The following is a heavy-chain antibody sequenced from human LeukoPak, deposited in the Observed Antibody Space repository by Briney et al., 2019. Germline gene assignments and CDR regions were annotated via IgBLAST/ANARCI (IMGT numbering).Heavy chain of an antibody. V-gene: IGHV4-4*07. Sequence: SETLSLTCTVSGDSISNYYWSWVRQPAGKGLELIGRIYASGSSNYNPSLKIRITISVDTSKNQFSLKLSSVTAADTAVYYCARCLNTYYYDNSGYSPEHYYMDVWGKGTTVIVSS. CDR3: ARCLNTYYYDNSGYSPEHYYMDV. CDR1: GDSISNYY. CDR2: IYASGSS. D-gene: IGHD3-22*01. J-gene: IGHJ6*03.